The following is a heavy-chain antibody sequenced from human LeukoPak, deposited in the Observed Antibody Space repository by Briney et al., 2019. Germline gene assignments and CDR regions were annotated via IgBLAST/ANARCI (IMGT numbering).Heavy chain of an antibody. CDR2: ISGGGDT. D-gene: IGHD3-10*01. CDR1: GFTVSSNY. J-gene: IGHJ4*02. V-gene: IGHV3-53*01. CDR3: ARVPYGSGSYSTLDH. Sequence: GGSLRLSCAASGFTVSSNYMSWVRQAPGKGLEWVSAISGGGDTYYADSVKGRFTISRDNSRNTLYLQMFSLTAEDTAVYYCARVPYGSGSYSTLDHWGQGTLVTVSS.